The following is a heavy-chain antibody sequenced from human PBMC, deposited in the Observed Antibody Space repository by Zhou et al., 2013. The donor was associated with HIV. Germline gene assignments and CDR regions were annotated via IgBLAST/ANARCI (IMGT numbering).Heavy chain of an antibody. CDR3: ARDMALRYSDYYYGMDV. V-gene: IGHV1-69*05. D-gene: IGHD3-9*01. Sequence: QVQLLQSGTEVKKPGSSVTVSCKASGGIVISIAISWVRQAPGQGLEWMGGIIPVYGATNYVQKFQGRVTITTDESTSTVYMELSSLRSEDTAVYYCARDMALRYSDYYYGMDVWGQGTTVTVS. CDR2: IIPVYGAT. J-gene: IGHJ6*02. CDR1: GGIVISIA.